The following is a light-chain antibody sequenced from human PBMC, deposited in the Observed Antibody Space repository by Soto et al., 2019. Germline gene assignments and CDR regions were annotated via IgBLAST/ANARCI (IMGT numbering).Light chain of an antibody. Sequence: LTQPASVSGSPGQSITISCTGTSSDVGGYNYVSRYQQHPGKAPKLMIYEVSNRPSGVSNRFSGSKSGNTASLTISGLQAEDEADYYCSSYKSRSTYVLGTGTTVTV. J-gene: IGLJ1*01. V-gene: IGLV2-14*01. CDR3: SSYKSRSTYV. CDR1: SSDVGGYNY. CDR2: EVS.